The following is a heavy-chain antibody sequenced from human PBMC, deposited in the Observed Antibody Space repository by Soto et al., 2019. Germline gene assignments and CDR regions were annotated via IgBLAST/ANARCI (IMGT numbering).Heavy chain of an antibody. J-gene: IGHJ4*02. CDR1: EGLFGSYP. Sequence: QEQLVQSGAEVKKPGSSVKVSGRVSEGLFGSYPFTWVRQVPGQGLEWMGGIIPVFQTAYYTQRFQGRVTITADESTNTAYMELSSLRSEDTAIYYCARGGSGYTWFNEFWGQGTLVTVSS. CDR2: IIPVFQTA. V-gene: IGHV1-69*01. CDR3: ARGGSGYTWFNEF. D-gene: IGHD3-22*01.